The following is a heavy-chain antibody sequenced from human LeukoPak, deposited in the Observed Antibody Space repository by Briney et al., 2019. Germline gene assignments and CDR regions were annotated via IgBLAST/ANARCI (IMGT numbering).Heavy chain of an antibody. D-gene: IGHD3-9*01. V-gene: IGHV4-4*07. CDR3: ARHTGSWLSEGLDY. CDR1: GGSISSYY. J-gene: IGHJ4*02. Sequence: SETLSLTCTVSGGSISSYYWSWIRQPAGKGLEWIGRIYTSGSTNYNPSLKSRVTISVDTSKNQFSLKLSSVTAADTAVYYCARHTGSWLSEGLDYWGQGTLVTVSS. CDR2: IYTSGST.